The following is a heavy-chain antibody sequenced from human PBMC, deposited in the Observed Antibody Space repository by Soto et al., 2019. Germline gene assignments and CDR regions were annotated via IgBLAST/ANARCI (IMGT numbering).Heavy chain of an antibody. D-gene: IGHD2-15*01. V-gene: IGHV3-7*03. J-gene: IGHJ5*02. CDR2: IKQDGSEK. CDR3: ARAVVAAPEAHNWFDP. CDR1: GYSFCSYW. Sequence: PGGSLSVSCGAAGYSFCSYWMSWVRQAPGKGLEWVANIKQDGSEKYYVDSVKGRFTISRDNAKNSLYLQMNSLRAEDTAVYYCARAVVAAPEAHNWFDPWGQGTLVTVS.